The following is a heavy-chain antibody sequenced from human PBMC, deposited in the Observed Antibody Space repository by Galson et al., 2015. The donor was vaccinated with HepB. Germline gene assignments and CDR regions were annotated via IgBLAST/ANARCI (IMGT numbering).Heavy chain of an antibody. CDR1: GFTFSSYG. J-gene: IGHJ3*02. CDR3: ARTASSVVSPELDDAFDI. D-gene: IGHD6-19*01. Sequence: SLRLSCAASGFTFSSYGMHWVRQAPGKGLEWVAVIWYDGSNKYYADSVKGRFTISRDNSKNTLYLQMNSLRAEDTAVYYCARTASSVVSPELDDAFDIWGQGTMVTVSS. V-gene: IGHV3-33*01. CDR2: IWYDGSNK.